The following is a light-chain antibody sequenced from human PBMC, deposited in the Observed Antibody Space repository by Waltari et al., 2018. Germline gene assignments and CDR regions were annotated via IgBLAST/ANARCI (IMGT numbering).Light chain of an antibody. CDR2: YNSDSEK. CDR1: SDINVGDFN. J-gene: IGLJ3*02. Sequence: QPVLTQPPSSSASPGESARLTCTLPSDINVGDFNIYWYQQKPGSPPRFLLYYNSDSEKAQGSGVPSRFSGSKDASAIAGILLISGLQSEDEADYYCMFWPSNVWVFGGGTKLTVL. V-gene: IGLV5-37*01. CDR3: MFWPSNVWV.